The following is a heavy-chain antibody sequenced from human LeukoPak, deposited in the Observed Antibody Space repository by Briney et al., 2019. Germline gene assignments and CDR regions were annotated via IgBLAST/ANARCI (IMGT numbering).Heavy chain of an antibody. V-gene: IGHV3-7*01. J-gene: IGHJ4*02. CDR1: GFTFSSYA. CDR2: IKQDGSEK. CDR3: ARADSYSWYGS. Sequence: PGGSLRLSCAASGFTFSSYAMHWVRQAPGKGLEWVANIKQDGSEKYYVDSVEGRFTISRDNAENSLSLQMNSLRAEDTAVYYCARADSYSWYGSWGQGTLVTVSS. D-gene: IGHD6-13*01.